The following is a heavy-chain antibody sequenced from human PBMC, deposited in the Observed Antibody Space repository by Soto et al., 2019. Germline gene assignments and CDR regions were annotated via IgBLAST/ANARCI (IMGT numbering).Heavy chain of an antibody. CDR2: IYPADSDT. CDR1: GFTFTNYW. CDR3: ARTGRSGLRWLDFFDP. Sequence: GESLKISCETSGFTFTNYWIVWVRQVPGKGLEWMGLIYPADSDTRYNPSFQGQVTISADTSTNTAFLHWSSLSASDSATYFCARTGRSGLRWLDFFDPWGQGTLVIVSS. D-gene: IGHD4-17*01. V-gene: IGHV5-51*01. J-gene: IGHJ5*02.